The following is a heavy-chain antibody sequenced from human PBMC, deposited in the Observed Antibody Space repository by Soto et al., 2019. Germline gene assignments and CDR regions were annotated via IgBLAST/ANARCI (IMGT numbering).Heavy chain of an antibody. Sequence: GGSLRLSCAASGFTFSSYAMSWVRQAPGKGLEWVSAISGSGGSTYYADSVKGRFTISRDNSKNTLYLQMNSLRAEDTAVDYCAKGFARCSGGSCYSFDYYYYYMDVWGKGTTVTVSS. CDR2: ISGSGGST. J-gene: IGHJ6*03. V-gene: IGHV3-23*01. CDR1: GFTFSSYA. D-gene: IGHD2-15*01. CDR3: AKGFARCSGGSCYSFDYYYYYMDV.